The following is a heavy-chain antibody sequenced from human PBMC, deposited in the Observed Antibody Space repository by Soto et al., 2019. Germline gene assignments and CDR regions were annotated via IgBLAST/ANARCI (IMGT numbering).Heavy chain of an antibody. D-gene: IGHD1-26*01. J-gene: IGHJ3*02. Sequence: QVQLQESGPGLVKPSQTLSLTCTVSGGSISSGGYYWSWIRQHPGNGLEWIGYSYSSGSTYYNPSLKNRVTISVDTSKNQFSLKLSSVTAADTAVYYCARASATYSGSYPSDAFDIWGQGTMVTVSS. CDR2: SYSSGST. V-gene: IGHV4-31*03. CDR1: GGSISSGGYY. CDR3: ARASATYSGSYPSDAFDI.